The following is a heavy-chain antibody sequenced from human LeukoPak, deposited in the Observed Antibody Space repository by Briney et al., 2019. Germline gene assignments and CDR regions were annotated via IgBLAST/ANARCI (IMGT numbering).Heavy chain of an antibody. D-gene: IGHD3-22*01. J-gene: IGHJ3*02. V-gene: IGHV4-59*01. CDR1: GASISSSY. Sequence: SETLSLTCTVSGASISSSYWRWIRQPPGKRLEWVGYIYYNGNTNSNPSLKSRVTVSADTSKNQFSLKLSSVTAADTAIYYCVRGNYDNRGYSNAFDIWGQGAMVTVSS. CDR3: VRGNYDNRGYSNAFDI. CDR2: IYYNGNT.